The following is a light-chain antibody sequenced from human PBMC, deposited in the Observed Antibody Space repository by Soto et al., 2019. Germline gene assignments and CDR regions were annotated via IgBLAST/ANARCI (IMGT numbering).Light chain of an antibody. J-gene: IGKJ4*01. Sequence: IAMTQSPGPMSVSPGGRATMSRRGSQNIGNKVGWYQQTPGQAPRLLRYGASTRATGIPVTFCGGGSGTEFTLTTTSLQSEDSAVYDCQEYNYWHPITVGGGTKVDIK. V-gene: IGKV3-15*01. CDR3: QEYNYWHPIT. CDR1: QNIGNK. CDR2: GAS.